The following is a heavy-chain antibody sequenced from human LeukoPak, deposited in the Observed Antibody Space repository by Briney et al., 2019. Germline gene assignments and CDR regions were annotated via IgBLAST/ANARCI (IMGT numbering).Heavy chain of an antibody. J-gene: IGHJ4*02. D-gene: IGHD3-10*01. Sequence: GGSLRLSCAASGFTFSSYGMHWVRQAPGKGLEWVAFIRCDGSNKYYADSVKGRFTISRDNSKNTLYLQMNSLRAEDTAVYYCAKVRGFGGLSSAHWGQGTLVTVSS. CDR2: IRCDGSNK. CDR1: GFTFSSYG. V-gene: IGHV3-30*02. CDR3: AKVRGFGGLSSAH.